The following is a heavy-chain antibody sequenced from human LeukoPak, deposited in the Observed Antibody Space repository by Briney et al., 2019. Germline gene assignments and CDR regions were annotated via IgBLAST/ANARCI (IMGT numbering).Heavy chain of an antibody. D-gene: IGHD3-3*02. CDR2: IYYSGST. CDR1: GGSIGSGGYY. Sequence: NPSETLSLTCTVSGGSIGSGGYYWSWIRQHPGKGLEWIGYIYYSGSTYYNPSLKSRVTISVDTSKNQFSLKLSSVTAADTAVYYCARGSPRISHAFDIWGQGTMVTVSS. J-gene: IGHJ3*02. CDR3: ARGSPRISHAFDI. V-gene: IGHV4-31*03.